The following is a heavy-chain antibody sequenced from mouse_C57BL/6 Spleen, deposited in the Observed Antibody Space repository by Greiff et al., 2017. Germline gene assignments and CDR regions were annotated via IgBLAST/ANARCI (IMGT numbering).Heavy chain of an antibody. CDR2: IWSGGST. V-gene: IGHV2-2*01. CDR3: ARSLNFRYAMDY. Sequence: VMLVESGPGLVQPSQSLSITCTVSGFSLTSYGVHWVRQSPGKGLEWLGVIWSGGSTDYNAAFISRLSISKDNSKSQVFFKMNSLQADDTAIYYCARSLNFRYAMDYWGQGTSVTVSS. CDR1: GFSLTSYG. J-gene: IGHJ4*01.